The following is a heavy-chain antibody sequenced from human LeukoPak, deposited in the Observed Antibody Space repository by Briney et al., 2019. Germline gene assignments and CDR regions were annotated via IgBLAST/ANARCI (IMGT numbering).Heavy chain of an antibody. Sequence: SETLSLTCTVSGYSISSGYYWGWIRQPPGKGLEWIGSIYHSGSTYYNPSLKSRVTISVDTSKNQFSLKLSSVTAADTAVYYCARGPRNILTGYYFDYWGQGTLVTVSS. CDR1: GYSISSGYY. CDR3: ARGPRNILTGYYFDY. CDR2: IYHSGST. V-gene: IGHV4-38-2*02. D-gene: IGHD3-9*01. J-gene: IGHJ4*02.